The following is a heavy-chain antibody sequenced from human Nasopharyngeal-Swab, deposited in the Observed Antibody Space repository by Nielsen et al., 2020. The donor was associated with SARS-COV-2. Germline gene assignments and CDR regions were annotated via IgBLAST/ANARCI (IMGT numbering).Heavy chain of an antibody. D-gene: IGHD6-13*01. CDR3: ARQGFSGIAAALDY. Sequence: SETLSLTCTVSGGSISSSSYYWGWIRQPPGKGLEWIGSIYYSGSTYYNPSLKSRVTISVDTSKNQSSLKLSSVTAADTAVYYCARQGFSGIAAALDYWGQGTLVTVSS. J-gene: IGHJ4*02. V-gene: IGHV4-39*01. CDR2: IYYSGST. CDR1: GGSISSSSYY.